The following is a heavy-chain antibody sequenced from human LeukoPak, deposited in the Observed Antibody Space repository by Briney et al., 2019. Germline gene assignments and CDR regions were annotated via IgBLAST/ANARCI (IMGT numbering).Heavy chain of an antibody. CDR1: GYSFTSYW. CDR3: ARHGPRGLRFLEWLIYMDV. D-gene: IGHD3-3*01. V-gene: IGHV5-51*01. J-gene: IGHJ6*03. Sequence: GESLKISCKGSGYSFTSYWIGWVRQMPGKGLERMGIIYPGDSDTRYSPSFQGQVTISADKSISTAYLQWSSLKASDTAMYYCARHGPRGLRFLEWLIYMDVWGKGTTVTVSS. CDR2: IYPGDSDT.